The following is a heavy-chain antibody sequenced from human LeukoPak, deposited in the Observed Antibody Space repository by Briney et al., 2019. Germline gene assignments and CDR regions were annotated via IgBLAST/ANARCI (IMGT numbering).Heavy chain of an antibody. D-gene: IGHD3-3*01. CDR2: ISGSGGST. Sequence: PGGSLRLSCAASGFTFSSYAMSWVRQAPGKGLEWVSAISGSGGSTYYADSVKGRFTISRDNSKNTLYLQMNSLRAEDTAVYYRAKGSSYYDFWSGYCFDYWGQGTLVTVSS. J-gene: IGHJ4*02. CDR1: GFTFSSYA. V-gene: IGHV3-23*01. CDR3: AKGSSYYDFWSGYCFDY.